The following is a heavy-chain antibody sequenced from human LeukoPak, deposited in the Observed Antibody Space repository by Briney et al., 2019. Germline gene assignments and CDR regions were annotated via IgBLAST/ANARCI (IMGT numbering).Heavy chain of an antibody. CDR3: ARDMHNEVATGGGFDY. CDR2: ISAYNGNT. D-gene: IGHD5-12*01. Sequence: GASVKVSCKASGYILSTYGIGWVRQAPGQGLERMGWISAYNGNTNYAQKLQGRVTMTTDTPTSTAYMELRSLRSDDTAVYYCARDMHNEVATGGGFDYWGQGTLVTVSS. CDR1: GYILSTYG. V-gene: IGHV1-18*01. J-gene: IGHJ4*02.